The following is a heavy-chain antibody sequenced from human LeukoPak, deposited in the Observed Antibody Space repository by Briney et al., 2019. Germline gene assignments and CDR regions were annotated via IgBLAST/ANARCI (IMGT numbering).Heavy chain of an antibody. CDR2: ISHNGNNK. D-gene: IGHD1-26*01. J-gene: IGHJ4*02. CDR1: GFTFSTCA. V-gene: IGHV3-30*04. CDR3: AKGIVGVSFDY. Sequence: PGTSLTLSCAASGFTFSTCAMHWVRQAPGKGLEWVAVISHNGNNKDYADSVKGRFTISRDNSKNTLYLQMNSLRAEDTAVYYCAKGIVGVSFDYWGQGTLVTVSS.